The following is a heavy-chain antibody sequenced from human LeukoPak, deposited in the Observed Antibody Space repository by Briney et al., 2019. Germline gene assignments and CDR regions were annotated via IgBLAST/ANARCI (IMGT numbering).Heavy chain of an antibody. J-gene: IGHJ4*02. CDR2: ISSSGSTI. V-gene: IGHV3-48*03. CDR3: ARGGYYVGGVDY. Sequence: AGGSLRLSCAASGFTFSSYEMNWVRQAPGKGLEWVSYISSSGSTIYYADSVKGRFTISRDNAKNSLYLQMNSLRAEDTAVYYCARGGYYVGGVDYWGQGTLVTVSS. CDR1: GFTFSSYE. D-gene: IGHD3-22*01.